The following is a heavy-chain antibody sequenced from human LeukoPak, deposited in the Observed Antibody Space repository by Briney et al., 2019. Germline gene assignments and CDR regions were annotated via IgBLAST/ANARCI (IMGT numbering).Heavy chain of an antibody. CDR3: LGSADRG. CDR1: GFTFSSHW. V-gene: IGHV3-7*01. D-gene: IGHD6-25*01. CDR2: INPDGSQT. Sequence: PGGSLRLSCADSGFTFSSHWINWVRQAPGRELEWVGNINPDGSQTYYVDSVKGRFTISRDNAKDSVYLQMNTLRVEDTAVYYCLGSADRGWGQGTLVTVSS. J-gene: IGHJ4*02.